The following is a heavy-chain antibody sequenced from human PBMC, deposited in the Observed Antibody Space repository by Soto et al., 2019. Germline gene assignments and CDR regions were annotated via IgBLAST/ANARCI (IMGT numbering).Heavy chain of an antibody. CDR1: GGSFSGYY. J-gene: IGHJ5*02. V-gene: IGHV4-34*01. CDR3: SRDLPPAFIAVAVRGRGSWFDP. CDR2: INHSGST. D-gene: IGHD6-19*01. Sequence: ASETLSLNCAVYGGSFSGYYWSWIRQPPGKGLEWIGEINHSGSTNYNPSIKSRVTISVDTSKNQFSLKLSSVTAADTAVYYCSRDLPPAFIAVAVRGRGSWFDPWGQGTLVTVSS.